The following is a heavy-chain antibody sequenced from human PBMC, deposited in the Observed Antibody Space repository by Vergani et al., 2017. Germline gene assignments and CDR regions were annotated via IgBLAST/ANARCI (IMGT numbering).Heavy chain of an antibody. Sequence: QVQLQESAPGLVKPPQTLSLTCTVSGGSFSTGGETWTWLRQSAGKGLEWIGRISTRGATNYNPSLRCRAIMSVDASMTQFSLKLTSVTAADTAVYYCARDGHQYDKDALDVWGQGTKVTVSS. J-gene: IGHJ3*01. CDR3: ARDGHQYDKDALDV. CDR2: ISTRGAT. V-gene: IGHV4-61*02. CDR1: GGSFSTGGET. D-gene: IGHD1-1*01.